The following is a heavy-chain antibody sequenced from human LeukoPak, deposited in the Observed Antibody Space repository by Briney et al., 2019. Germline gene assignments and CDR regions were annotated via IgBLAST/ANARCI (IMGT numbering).Heavy chain of an antibody. J-gene: IGHJ3*02. Sequence: GRSLRLSCAASGFTFSSYGMHWVRQAPGKGLEWVAVIWYDGSNKYYADSVKGRFTISRDNSKNTLYLQMSSLRAEDTAVYYCAREGYYYDSSGDGDAFDIWGQGTMVTVSP. V-gene: IGHV3-33*01. CDR1: GFTFSSYG. D-gene: IGHD3-22*01. CDR3: AREGYYYDSSGDGDAFDI. CDR2: IWYDGSNK.